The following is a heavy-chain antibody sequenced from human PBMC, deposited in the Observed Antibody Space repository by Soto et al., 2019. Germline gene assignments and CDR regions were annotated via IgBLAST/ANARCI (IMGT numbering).Heavy chain of an antibody. V-gene: IGHV1-46*01. CDR1: GYSFTSYY. J-gene: IGHJ6*03. CDR3: ARGDYYYYMDV. CDR2: INPSGGST. Sequence: GASVKLSCEASGYSFTSYYMHWVRQAPGQGLEWMGIINPSGGSTSYAQKFQGRVTMTRDTSTSTVYMELSSLRSEDTAVYYCARGDYYYYMDVWGKGTTVTVSS.